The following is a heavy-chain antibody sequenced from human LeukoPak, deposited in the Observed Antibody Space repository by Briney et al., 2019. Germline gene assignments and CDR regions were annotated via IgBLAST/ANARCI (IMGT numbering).Heavy chain of an antibody. D-gene: IGHD3-10*01. CDR1: GYTFTSYA. Sequence: ASVKVSCKASGYTFTSYAMHWVRQAPGQRLEWMGWINAGNGNTKYSQKLQGRVTMTTDTSTTTAYMELRSLRSDDTAVYYCARANYHGSGSYCDYWGQGTLVTVSS. V-gene: IGHV1-3*01. CDR3: ARANYHGSGSYCDY. J-gene: IGHJ4*02. CDR2: INAGNGNT.